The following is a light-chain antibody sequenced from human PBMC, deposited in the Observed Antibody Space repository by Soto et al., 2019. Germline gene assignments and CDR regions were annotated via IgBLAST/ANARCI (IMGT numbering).Light chain of an antibody. CDR1: QSVSRN. J-gene: IGKJ2*02. CDR2: GAS. CDR3: QQYNNWPRT. Sequence: EVVMTQSPATLSVSPGERATLSCRASQSVSRNLAWYQHKPGQAPRLLISGASTRATGIPARFSGSGSGTEFTLTISSLQYEDFAVYYCQQYNNWPRTFGQGTKLEIK. V-gene: IGKV3-15*01.